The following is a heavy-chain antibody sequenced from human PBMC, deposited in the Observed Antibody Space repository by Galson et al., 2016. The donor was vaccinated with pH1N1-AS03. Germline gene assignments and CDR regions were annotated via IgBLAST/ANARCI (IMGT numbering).Heavy chain of an antibody. V-gene: IGHV5-10-1*01. CDR3: ATTTVGYCTTTGCSARYYYGMDV. J-gene: IGHJ6*02. CDR1: GYSFTSYW. Sequence: QSGAEVKKPGESLRISCKGSGYSFTSYWISWVRQMPGKGLEWMGRIDPSDSYSNNSLSLEGQVTISVDKSISTAYLQWSSLKASDTAMYYCATTTVGYCTTTGCSARYYYGMDVWGQGTTVTVSS. CDR2: IDPSDSYS. D-gene: IGHD2-2*01.